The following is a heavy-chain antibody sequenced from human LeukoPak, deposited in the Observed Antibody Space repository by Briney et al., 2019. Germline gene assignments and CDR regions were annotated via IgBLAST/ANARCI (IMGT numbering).Heavy chain of an antibody. V-gene: IGHV3-30-3*01. Sequence: GGSLRLSCAASGFTFSSYAMHWVRQAPGKGLERVAVISYDGSNKYYADSVKGRFTISRDNSKNTLYLQMNSLRAEDTAVYYCARGEDVVVPAAIGGAFDIWGQGTMVTVSS. CDR1: GFTFSSYA. CDR2: ISYDGSNK. CDR3: ARGEDVVVPAAIGGAFDI. D-gene: IGHD2-2*01. J-gene: IGHJ3*02.